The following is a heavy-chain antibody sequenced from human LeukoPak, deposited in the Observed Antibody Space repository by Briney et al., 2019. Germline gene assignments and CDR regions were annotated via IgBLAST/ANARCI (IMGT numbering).Heavy chain of an antibody. CDR3: ARDAVGSGSEGFGY. CDR1: GFTFSSYA. CDR2: ISYDGSNK. V-gene: IGHV3-30-3*01. J-gene: IGHJ4*02. D-gene: IGHD1-26*01. Sequence: GRSLRLSCAASGFTFSSYAMHWVRQAPGKGLEWVAVISYDGSNKYYADSVKGRFTISRDNSKNTLYLQMNSLRAEDTAVYYCARDAVGSGSEGFGYWGQGTLVTVSS.